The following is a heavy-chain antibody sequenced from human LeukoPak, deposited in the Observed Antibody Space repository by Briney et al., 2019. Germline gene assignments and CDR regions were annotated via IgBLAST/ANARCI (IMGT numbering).Heavy chain of an antibody. J-gene: IGHJ4*02. CDR3: ARSYTNLLFFDF. CDR1: SDSISTYY. CDR2: IYYSGSA. D-gene: IGHD3-16*01. V-gene: IGHV4-59*01. Sequence: SETLSLTCTVSSDSISTYYWSWIRQPPGKGLEWIGYIYYSGSANYNPSLMSRVTISVDTSKNQFSLKLSSVTAADTAVYYCARSYTNLLFFDFWGQGTLVPVSS.